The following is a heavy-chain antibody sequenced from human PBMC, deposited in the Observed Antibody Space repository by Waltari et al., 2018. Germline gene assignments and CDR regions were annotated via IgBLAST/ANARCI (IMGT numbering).Heavy chain of an antibody. CDR1: GGSFSGYY. V-gene: IGHV4-34*01. J-gene: IGHJ4*02. Sequence: QVQIQQWGAGLLKPSETLSLTCAVYGGSFSGYYWSWIRQPPGKGLEWIGEIHHSGSTNSNPSLKRRVTISGDTSKSQFCLKLTSVTAADTAVYYCARGGGDGSQRGIVDYWGQGTLVTVSS. D-gene: IGHD2-21*01. CDR3: ARGGGDGSQRGIVDY. CDR2: IHHSGST.